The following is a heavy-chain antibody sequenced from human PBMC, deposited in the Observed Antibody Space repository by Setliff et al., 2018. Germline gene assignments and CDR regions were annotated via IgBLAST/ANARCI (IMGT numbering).Heavy chain of an antibody. CDR2: TIPMFGTT. J-gene: IGHJ6*03. Sequence: SVKVSCKASGGTFSSYGISWVRQAPGQGLEWMGGTIPMFGTTNYARKFQGRVTIITDESTSTAYMQLSSLGSEDTAVYYCVREGVHSRSSTDYRYYMDVWGKGTTGTVSS. D-gene: IGHD6-6*01. V-gene: IGHV1-69*05. CDR1: GGTFSSYG. CDR3: VREGVHSRSSTDYRYYMDV.